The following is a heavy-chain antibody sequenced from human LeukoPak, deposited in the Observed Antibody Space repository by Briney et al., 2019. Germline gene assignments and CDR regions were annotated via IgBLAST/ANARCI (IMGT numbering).Heavy chain of an antibody. Sequence: PGGSLRLSCAASGFTFSSYGMHWVRQAPGKGLEWVAFIRYDGSNKYYADSVKGRFTISRDNSKNTLYPQMNSLRAEDTAVYYCAKDLRYYDSSGYWGQGTLVTVSS. D-gene: IGHD3-22*01. CDR1: GFTFSSYG. CDR2: IRYDGSNK. J-gene: IGHJ4*02. V-gene: IGHV3-30*02. CDR3: AKDLRYYDSSGY.